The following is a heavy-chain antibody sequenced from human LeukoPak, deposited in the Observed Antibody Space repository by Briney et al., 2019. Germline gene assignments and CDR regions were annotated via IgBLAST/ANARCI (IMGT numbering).Heavy chain of an antibody. CDR3: ARHFAGTTAVDY. CDR2: IYPGDSNT. CDR1: GYSFTNYW. J-gene: IGHJ4*02. V-gene: IGHV5-51*01. Sequence: GESLKISRKGSGYSFTNYWIGWVRRMPGKGLEWMGIIYPGDSNTRYSPSFQGQVTISADKSISTAYLQWSRLKASDTAMYYCARHFAGTTAVDYWGQGTLVTVSS. D-gene: IGHD1-1*01.